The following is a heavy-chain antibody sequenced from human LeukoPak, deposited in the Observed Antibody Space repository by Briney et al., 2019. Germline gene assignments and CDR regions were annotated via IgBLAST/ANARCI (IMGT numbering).Heavy chain of an antibody. CDR2: VIKTGSGKT. CDR3: ARVPLYWQDPFVF. V-gene: IGHV4-34*12. Sequence: SETLSLTSVDHGGSFSVYYWSWIRQPPGKGLERIGDVIKTGSGKTHHNPSLKGLVNISVDSYKNPFALDLTSVTCPDTAMYFCARVPLYWQDPFVFWGQGTLVRVSS. D-gene: IGHD2-15*01. J-gene: IGHJ4*02. CDR1: GGSFSVYY.